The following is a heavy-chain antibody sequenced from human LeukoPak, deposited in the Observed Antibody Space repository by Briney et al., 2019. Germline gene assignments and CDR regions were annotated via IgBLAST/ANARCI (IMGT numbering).Heavy chain of an antibody. CDR2: IYYSGST. D-gene: IGHD3-22*01. CDR3: ARDLQGYYYDSSPTLFDY. V-gene: IGHV4-39*07. CDR1: GGSISSSSYY. Sequence: SETLSLTCTVSGGSISSSSYYWGWIRQPPGKGLEWIGSIYYSGSTYYNPSLKSRVTISVDTSKNQFSLKLSSVTAADTAVYYCARDLQGYYYDSSPTLFDYWGQGTLVTVSS. J-gene: IGHJ4*02.